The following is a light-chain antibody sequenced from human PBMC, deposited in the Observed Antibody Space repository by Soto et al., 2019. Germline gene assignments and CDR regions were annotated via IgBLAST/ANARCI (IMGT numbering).Light chain of an antibody. CDR3: QQYGSSFT. Sequence: EIVLTQSSGTLSLSPGERATLSCRASQSVTSIYLAWYQQKPGQAPRLLIYGASSRATGIPDRFSGSGSGTDFTLTISRLEPEDFAVYYCQQYGSSFTFGQGTRL. CDR2: GAS. CDR1: QSVTSIY. J-gene: IGKJ5*01. V-gene: IGKV3-20*01.